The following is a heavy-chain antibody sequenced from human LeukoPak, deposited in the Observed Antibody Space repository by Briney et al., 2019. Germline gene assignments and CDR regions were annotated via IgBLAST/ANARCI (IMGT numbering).Heavy chain of an antibody. J-gene: IGHJ1*01. CDR2: INHSGST. D-gene: IGHD3-22*01. Sequence: SETLSLTCAVYGGSFRGYYWSWIRQPPGKGLKWIGEINHSGSTNYNPSLKSRVTISVDTSKNQFSLKLSSVTAADTAVYYCARGLLKWNSSGYYYFQHWGQGTLVTVSS. CDR1: GGSFRGYY. CDR3: ARGLLKWNSSGYYYFQH. V-gene: IGHV4-34*01.